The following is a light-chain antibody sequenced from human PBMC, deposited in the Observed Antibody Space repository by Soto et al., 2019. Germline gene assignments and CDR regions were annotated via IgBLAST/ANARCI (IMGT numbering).Light chain of an antibody. CDR3: SSYAGSSTYV. Sequence: QSALTQPPSASGSPGQSVTISCTGTSSDVGGYDYVSWYQQHPGKAPKLMIYEVSKRPSGVPDRFSGSKSGNTASLPVSGLQAEDEADYYCSSYAGSSTYVFGTGTRSPS. J-gene: IGLJ1*01. CDR1: SSDVGGYDY. CDR2: EVS. V-gene: IGLV2-8*01.